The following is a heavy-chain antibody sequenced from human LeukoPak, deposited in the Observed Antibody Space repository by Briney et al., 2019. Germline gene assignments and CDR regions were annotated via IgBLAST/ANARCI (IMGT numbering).Heavy chain of an antibody. CDR3: AKADDGVFDY. CDR1: GFCFSVFW. D-gene: IGHD3-10*01. Sequence: GGSLRLSCAASGFCFSVFWMHWVRQPPGKGPVWVSSISGIGGHTYYADSVKGRFTISRDNSKDTLYLQKNSLRAEDTAVYYGAKADDGVFDYWGQGTLVTVSS. V-gene: IGHV3-23*01. J-gene: IGHJ4*02. CDR2: ISGIGGHT.